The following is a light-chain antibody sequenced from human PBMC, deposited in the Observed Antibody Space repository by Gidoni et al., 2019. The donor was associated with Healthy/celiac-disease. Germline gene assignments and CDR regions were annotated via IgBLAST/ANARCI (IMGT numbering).Light chain of an antibody. CDR3: QQRSNWPPLT. J-gene: IGKJ4*01. Sequence: EIVLTQSPATLSLSPGERATLPCRASQSVSSYLAWYQQKPGQAPRLLIYDASNRATGIPARFSGSGSGTDFNLTINSLEPEDFAVYYCQQRSNWPPLTFGGGTKVEIK. CDR1: QSVSSY. CDR2: DAS. V-gene: IGKV3-11*01.